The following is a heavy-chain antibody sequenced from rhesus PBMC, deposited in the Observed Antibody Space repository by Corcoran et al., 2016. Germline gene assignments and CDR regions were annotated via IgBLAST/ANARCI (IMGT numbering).Heavy chain of an antibody. CDR3: ASSYYSGSYYFY. V-gene: IGHV4-169*01. CDR1: GGSISSSY. J-gene: IGHJ4*01. D-gene: IGHD3-16*01. Sequence: QLQLQESGPGLVKPSETLSVTCAVSGGSISSSYWSWIRQAPGKGLEWIGYIYGSGSSTNYNPSTKSRVTLSVDKSKNQLSLKLSSVTTADTAVYYCASSYYSGSYYFYWGQGVLVTVYS. CDR2: IYGSGSST.